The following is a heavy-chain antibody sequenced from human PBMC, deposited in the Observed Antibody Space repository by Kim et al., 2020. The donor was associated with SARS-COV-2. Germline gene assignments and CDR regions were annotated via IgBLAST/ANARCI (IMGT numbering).Heavy chain of an antibody. CDR3: ATDPGAGYYYDSSGHRVGNY. J-gene: IGHJ4*02. Sequence: ASVKVSCKVSGYTLTELSMHWVRQAPGKGLEWMGGFDPEDGETIYAQKFQGRVTMTEDTSTDTAYMELSSLRSEDTAVYYCATDPGAGYYYDSSGHRVGNYWGQGTLVTVSS. CDR2: FDPEDGET. V-gene: IGHV1-24*01. CDR1: GYTLTELS. D-gene: IGHD3-22*01.